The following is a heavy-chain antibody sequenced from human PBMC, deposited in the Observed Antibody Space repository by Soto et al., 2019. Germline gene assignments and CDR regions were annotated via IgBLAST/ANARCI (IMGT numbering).Heavy chain of an antibody. D-gene: IGHD3-3*01. J-gene: IGHJ6*02. CDR2: INSDGSST. CDR3: ARIDFWSGMDV. Sequence: EVQLVESGGGLVQPGGSLRVSCAASGFTFSSFWMYWVRQAPGKGLAWVSRINSDGSSTNYADSVRGRVTISRDNAKNTLYLQMNSLRADDTAVYYCARIDFWSGMDVWGQGTTVTVSS. CDR1: GFTFSSFW. V-gene: IGHV3-74*01.